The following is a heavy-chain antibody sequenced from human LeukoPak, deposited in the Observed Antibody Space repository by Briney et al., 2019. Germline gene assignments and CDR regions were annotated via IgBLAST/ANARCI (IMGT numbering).Heavy chain of an antibody. Sequence: SETLSLTCTASGGSISSYYWSWIRQPPGKGLEWIRYIDYSRSTNYNPSLKSRVTISVDTSKNQSSLKLSSVTAADTAVYYCARALRDAFDIWGQGTMVTVSS. V-gene: IGHV4-59*01. CDR3: ARALRDAFDI. J-gene: IGHJ3*02. CDR1: GGSISSYY. CDR2: IDYSRST.